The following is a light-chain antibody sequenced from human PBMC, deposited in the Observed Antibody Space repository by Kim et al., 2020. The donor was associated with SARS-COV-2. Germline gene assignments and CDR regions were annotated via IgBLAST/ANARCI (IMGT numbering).Light chain of an antibody. J-gene: IGLJ2*01. CDR2: EVY. CDR1: SSDVGSYNL. V-gene: IGLV2-23*02. CDR3: CSSAGSSSVV. Sequence: GQSITISCTGTSSDVGSYNLVSWYQQHPGKAPKLVIYEVYKRPSGVSNRFSGSKSGNSASLTISGLQAEDEADYYCCSSAGSSSVVFGGGTQLTVL.